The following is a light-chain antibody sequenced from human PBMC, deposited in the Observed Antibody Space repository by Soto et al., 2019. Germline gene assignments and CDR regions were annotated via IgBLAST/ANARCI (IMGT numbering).Light chain of an antibody. V-gene: IGLV2-14*01. CDR2: EVN. CDR3: SSYTSSSTLGV. CDR1: SSDVGGYNY. J-gene: IGLJ1*01. Sequence: QSVLTQPASVSGSPGQSITISCTGTSSDVGGYNYVSWYQQHPGKAPKLMIYEVNTRPSGVSNRFSGSKSGSTASLTISGLQAEDEADYYCSSYTSSSTLGVFGTGTQLTVL.